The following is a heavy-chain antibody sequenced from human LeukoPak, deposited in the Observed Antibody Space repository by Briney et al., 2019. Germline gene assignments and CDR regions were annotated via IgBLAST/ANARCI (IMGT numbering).Heavy chain of an antibody. CDR3: ATARTSSSWSKFDY. D-gene: IGHD6-13*01. CDR2: IWYDGSNK. CDR1: GFTFSSYG. J-gene: IGHJ4*02. Sequence: GGSLRLSCAASGFTFSSYGMHWVRQAPGKGLEWVAVIWYDGSNKYYADSVKGRFTISRDNSKNTLYLQMNSLRAEDTAVYYCATARTSSSWSKFDYWGQGTLVTVSS. V-gene: IGHV3-33*01.